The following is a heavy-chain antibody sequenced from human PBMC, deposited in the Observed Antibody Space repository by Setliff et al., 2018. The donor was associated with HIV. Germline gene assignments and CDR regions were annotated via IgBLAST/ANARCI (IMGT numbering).Heavy chain of an antibody. CDR3: AKDGDYRNGDYDAFDI. J-gene: IGHJ3*02. CDR2: IYYSGRT. D-gene: IGHD4-4*01. CDR1: GSSISGYY. V-gene: IGHV4-59*01. Sequence: SETLSLTCSVSGSSISGYYWNWTRQPPGKGLEWIGCIYYSGRTTYNSSLKSRVTISLDTSKKQFSLKLNSVTAADTAVYYCAKDGDYRNGDYDAFDIWGLGTMVTVSS.